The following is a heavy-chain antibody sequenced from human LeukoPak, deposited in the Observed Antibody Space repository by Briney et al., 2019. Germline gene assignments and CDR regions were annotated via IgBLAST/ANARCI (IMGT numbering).Heavy chain of an antibody. V-gene: IGHV1-8*01. D-gene: IGHD3-10*01. Sequence: ASVKVSCKASGYTFTSYDINWVRQATGQGLEWMGWMNPNSGNTGYAQKFQGRVTMTRNTSISTAYMELSSLRSEETAVYYCARGGGITMVQGEARDFDYWGQGTLVTVSS. CDR2: MNPNSGNT. CDR1: GYTFTSYD. CDR3: ARGGGITMVQGEARDFDY. J-gene: IGHJ4*02.